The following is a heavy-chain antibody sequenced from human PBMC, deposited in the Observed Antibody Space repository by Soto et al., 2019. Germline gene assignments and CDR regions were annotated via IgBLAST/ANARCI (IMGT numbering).Heavy chain of an antibody. D-gene: IGHD3-10*02. J-gene: IGHJ4*02. Sequence: EVQLVESGGGLVQPGGSLRLSCAASGFTFSSNWMTWVRQAPGKGLEWVANIKEDGSGKYYVDSVKGRFTISRDNTKNSLYLQLNSLRAEDTATYYCVKAWYNDVWGYYFDYWGQGTLVTVSS. CDR2: IKEDGSGK. CDR3: VKAWYNDVWGYYFDY. CDR1: GFTFSSNW. V-gene: IGHV3-7*01.